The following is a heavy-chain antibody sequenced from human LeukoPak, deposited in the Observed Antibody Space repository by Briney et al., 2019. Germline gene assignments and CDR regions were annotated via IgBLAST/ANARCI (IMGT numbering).Heavy chain of an antibody. CDR2: IHTSGST. J-gene: IGHJ5*02. V-gene: IGHV4-4*07. D-gene: IGHD1-7*01. CDR3: ARGFRLTGTTPQSWIDP. CDR1: GGSISGYF. Sequence: SETLSLTCTVSGGSISGYFWSWIRQPARKGLEWIGRIHTSGSTNYNPSLKSRLTMSVDTSRNQFSLKLDSVTAADTAVYYCARGFRLTGTTPQSWIDPWGQGTLVTVAS.